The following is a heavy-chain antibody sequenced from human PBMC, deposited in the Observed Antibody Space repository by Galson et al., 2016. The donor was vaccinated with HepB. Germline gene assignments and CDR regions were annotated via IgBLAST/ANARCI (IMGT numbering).Heavy chain of an antibody. V-gene: IGHV1-2*02. CDR2: ISPNTGGT. CDR1: GYTSIGYY. CDR3: ATWNNYTFEI. D-gene: IGHD1/OR15-1a*01. J-gene: IGHJ3*02. Sequence: SVKVSCKASGYTSIGYYIHWVRQAPGRGLEWMGWISPNTGGTHYAQDFQGRVTTTRDTSISTAYTEVSRLRSDDTAVYFCATWNNYTFEIWGHGTMVTVSS.